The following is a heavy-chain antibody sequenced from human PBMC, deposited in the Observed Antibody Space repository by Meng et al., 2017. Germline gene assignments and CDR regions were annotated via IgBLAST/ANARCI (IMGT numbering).Heavy chain of an antibody. CDR3: AGVTYSSGSITHY. D-gene: IGHD6-19*01. CDR1: GYTFTSYD. J-gene: IGHJ4*02. V-gene: IGHV1-8*01. Sequence: ASVKVSCKASGYTFTSYDINWVRQATGQGLEWMGWMNPNSGNTGYAQKFQGRVTVTRNTSTSTAYMQLSSLRSEDTAVYYCAGVTYSSGSITHYWGQGTMVTVSS. CDR2: MNPNSGNT.